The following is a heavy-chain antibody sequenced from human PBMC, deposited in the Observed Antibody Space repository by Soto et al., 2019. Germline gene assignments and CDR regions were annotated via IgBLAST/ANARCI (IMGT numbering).Heavy chain of an antibody. V-gene: IGHV4-4*07. CDR2: IHSSGNL. Sequence: SETLSLTCSVSGASVSSYYWSWFRQPVGKGLEWIGRIHSSGNLNYNPSLESRVTMSLDTSKNQFSLRLSYLPAADTSLYLCATHVGKNYWGQGTRVTVSS. D-gene: IGHD3-10*01. CDR1: GASVSSYY. J-gene: IGHJ4*02. CDR3: ATHVGKNY.